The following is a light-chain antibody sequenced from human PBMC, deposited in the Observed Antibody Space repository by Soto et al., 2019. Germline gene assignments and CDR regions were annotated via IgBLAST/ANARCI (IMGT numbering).Light chain of an antibody. CDR3: CSYAGSSTFVV. Sequence: QSALTQPASVSGSPGQSITIFCTGTSSDVGRYNLVSWYQQHPGKAPKLMIYEGSKRPSGVSNRFSGSKSGNTASLTISGLQAEDEADYYCCSYAGSSTFVVFGGGTKLTVL. J-gene: IGLJ2*01. V-gene: IGLV2-23*03. CDR2: EGS. CDR1: SSDVGRYNL.